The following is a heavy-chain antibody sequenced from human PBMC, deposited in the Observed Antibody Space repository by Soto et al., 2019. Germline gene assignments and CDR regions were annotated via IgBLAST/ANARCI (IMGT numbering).Heavy chain of an antibody. CDR3: ARETPSAAAAYYYYGLDV. Sequence: GASVKVSCKASGYTFINWVRQAPGQGLEWVGGIIPVFGTASYAEKFQGRVTITADESTSTAYMELSRLRSDDTAVYYCARETPSAAAAYYYYGLDVWGQGTTVTVSS. J-gene: IGHJ6*02. D-gene: IGHD6-13*01. V-gene: IGHV1-69*13. CDR2: IIPVFGTA. CDR1: GYTF.